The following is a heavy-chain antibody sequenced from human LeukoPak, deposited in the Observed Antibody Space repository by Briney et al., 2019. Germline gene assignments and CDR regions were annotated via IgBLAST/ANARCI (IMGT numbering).Heavy chain of an antibody. D-gene: IGHD2-15*01. Sequence: SETLSLTCSVSDGSINGYYWNWIRQPPGGGLEWIGCIHPSGSAHYNPSLKNRVTISLDTSSNRFFLNINSVAAADTALYYCARGIAAYTVAYWGQGTLVPASS. V-gene: IGHV4-4*07. CDR1: DGSINGYY. J-gene: IGHJ4*02. CDR2: IHPSGSA. CDR3: ARGIAAYTVAY.